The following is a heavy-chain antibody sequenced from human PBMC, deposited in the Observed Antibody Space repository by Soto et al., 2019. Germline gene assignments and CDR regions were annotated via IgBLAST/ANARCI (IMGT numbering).Heavy chain of an antibody. CDR3: AKEGQRIVGATVPLDY. D-gene: IGHD1-26*01. CDR1: EFTFRSYA. V-gene: IGHV3-23*01. CDR2: ISGSGGNT. Sequence: EVQLLESGGGLVQPGGSLRLSCAASEFTFRSYAMSWVRQAPGKGLEWVSTISGSGGNTYYADSVKGRFTISRDNSKNTLYLQMNSLSPEDTALYYCAKEGQRIVGATVPLDYWGQGTLVTVSS. J-gene: IGHJ4*02.